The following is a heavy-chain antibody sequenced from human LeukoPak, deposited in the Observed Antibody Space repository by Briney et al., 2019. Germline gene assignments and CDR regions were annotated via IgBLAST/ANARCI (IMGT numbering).Heavy chain of an antibody. J-gene: IGHJ4*02. V-gene: IGHV4-34*01. Sequence: SETLSLTCAVYGGSFSGYYWSWIRQPPGKGLEWIGEINHSGSTNYNPSLKSRVTISVDTSKNQFSLKLSSVTAADTAVYYCARRGYSYGYLYWGQGTLVTVSS. CDR2: INHSGST. CDR3: ARRGYSYGYLY. CDR1: GGSFSGYY. D-gene: IGHD5-18*01.